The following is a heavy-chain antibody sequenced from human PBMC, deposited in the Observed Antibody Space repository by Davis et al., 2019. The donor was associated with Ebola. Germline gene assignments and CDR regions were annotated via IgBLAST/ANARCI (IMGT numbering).Heavy chain of an antibody. J-gene: IGHJ4*02. V-gene: IGHV3-7*01. Sequence: GESLKISCAASGFIFSSHAMSWVRQAPGKGLEWVANIRQDGSEKYYVDSVKGRFTISRDNAKNSLYLQMNSLRVDDTAVYYCARDWVGANVFDYWGQGTLVTVSS. CDR1: GFIFSSHA. CDR2: IRQDGSEK. CDR3: ARDWVGANVFDY. D-gene: IGHD1-26*01.